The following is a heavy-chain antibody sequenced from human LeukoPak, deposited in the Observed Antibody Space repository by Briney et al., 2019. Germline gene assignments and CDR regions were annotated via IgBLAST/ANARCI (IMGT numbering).Heavy chain of an antibody. J-gene: IGHJ2*01. Sequence: SETLSLTCAVYGGSFSGYYWSWIRQPPGKGLEWIGEINHSGSTNYNPSLKSRVTISVDTSKNQFSLKLSSVSAADTAVYYCARVYYSRGYDYWYFDLWGRGTLVTVSS. V-gene: IGHV4-34*01. CDR1: GGSFSGYY. CDR2: INHSGST. CDR3: ARVYYSRGYDYWYFDL. D-gene: IGHD6-25*01.